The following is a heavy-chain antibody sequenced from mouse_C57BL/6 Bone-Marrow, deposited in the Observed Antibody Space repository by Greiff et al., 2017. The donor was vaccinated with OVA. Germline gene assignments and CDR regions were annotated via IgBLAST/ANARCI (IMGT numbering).Heavy chain of an antibody. CDR1: GYTFTSYW. CDR2: IYPGSGST. CDR3: AREGGYYDGYFDY. D-gene: IGHD2-3*01. Sequence: QVQLKQPGAELVKPGASVKMSCKASGYTFTSYWITWVKQRPGQGLEWIGDIYPGSGSTNYNEKFKSKATLTVDTSSSTAYMQLSSLTSEDSAAYYCAREGGYYDGYFDYWGQGTTLTVSS. J-gene: IGHJ2*01. V-gene: IGHV1-55*01.